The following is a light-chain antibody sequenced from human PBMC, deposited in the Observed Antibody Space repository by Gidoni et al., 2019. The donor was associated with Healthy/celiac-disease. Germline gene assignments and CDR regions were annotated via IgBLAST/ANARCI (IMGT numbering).Light chain of an antibody. CDR3: QQSYSTPPT. CDR1: QSIGSD. Sequence: DIQMTQSPSSLSASVGDRVTITCRASQSIGSDLNWYQQKPGKAPKRLIYAASSLQSGVPSRFSGSGSGTDFTLTISSLKPEDFATYYCQQSYSTPPTFGQGTKLEIK. V-gene: IGKV1-39*01. J-gene: IGKJ2*01. CDR2: AAS.